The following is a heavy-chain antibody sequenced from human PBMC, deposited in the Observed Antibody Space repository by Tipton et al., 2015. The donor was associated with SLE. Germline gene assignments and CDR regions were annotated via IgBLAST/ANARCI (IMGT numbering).Heavy chain of an antibody. J-gene: IGHJ4*02. V-gene: IGHV3-7*01. CDR1: TFTFSNYW. D-gene: IGHD6-19*01. CDR3: ATRQGSGWYQSFDY. Sequence: SLRLSCAASTFTFSNYWMTWVRQAPGKGLEWVANIKEDGGEKSYVDSVKGRFTISRDNAKNSLYLQMDNLRPEDTAVYYCATRQGSGWYQSFDYWGQGSLVTVSS. CDR2: IKEDGGEK.